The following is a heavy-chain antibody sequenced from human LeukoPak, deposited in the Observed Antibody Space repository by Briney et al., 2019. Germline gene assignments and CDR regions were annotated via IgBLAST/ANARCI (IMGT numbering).Heavy chain of an antibody. CDR2: INHSGST. Sequence: PSETLSLTCALYGGSFSGYYWSWIRQPPGKGLEWIGEINHSGSTNYNPSLKSRVTISVDTSKNQCSLKLSSVTAADTAVYYCARAYSSSWYDYWGQGTLVTVSS. V-gene: IGHV4-34*01. CDR1: GGSFSGYY. D-gene: IGHD6-13*01. CDR3: ARAYSSSWYDY. J-gene: IGHJ4*02.